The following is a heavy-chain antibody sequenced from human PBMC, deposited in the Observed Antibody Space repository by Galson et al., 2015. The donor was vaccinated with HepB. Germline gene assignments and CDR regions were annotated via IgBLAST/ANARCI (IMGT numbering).Heavy chain of an antibody. CDR2: ISAYNGNT. CDR1: GYTFTSYG. V-gene: IGHV1-18*01. J-gene: IGHJ4*02. CDR3: ARVWFGELLTTPAYYFDY. Sequence: SVKVSCKASGYTFTSYGISWVRQAPGQGLEWMGWISAYNGNTNYAQKLQGRVTMTTDTSTSTAYMELRSLRSDDTAVYYCARVWFGELLTTPAYYFDYWGQGTLVTVSS. D-gene: IGHD3-10*01.